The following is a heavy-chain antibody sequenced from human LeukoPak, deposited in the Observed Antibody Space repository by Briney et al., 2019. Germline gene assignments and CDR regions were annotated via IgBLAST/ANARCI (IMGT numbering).Heavy chain of an antibody. J-gene: IGHJ4*02. D-gene: IGHD2-21*01. V-gene: IGHV3-23*01. CDR1: GFTFSSYA. CDR2: ISGSGGST. CDR3: AKVPDIVVVIAIH. Sequence: GGSLRLSCAASGFTFSSYAMSWVRQAPGKGLEWVSAISGSGGSTYYADSVKGRFTISRDNSKNTLYLQMNSLRAEGTAVYYCAKVPDIVVVIAIHWGQGTLVTVSS.